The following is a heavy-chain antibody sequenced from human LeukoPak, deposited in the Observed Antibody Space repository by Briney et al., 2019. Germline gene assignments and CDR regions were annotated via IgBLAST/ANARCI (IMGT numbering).Heavy chain of an antibody. V-gene: IGHV4-4*02. D-gene: IGHD2-2*01. Sequence: PGGSLRLSCAASGFTFSNYAMSWVRQPPGKGLEWIGEIYHSGSTNYNPSLKSRVTISVDKSKNQFSLKLSSVTAADTAVYYCARHSGSIVVVPAAFDYWGQGTLVTVSS. CDR1: GFTFSNYAM. CDR2: IYHSGST. CDR3: ARHSGSIVVVPAAFDY. J-gene: IGHJ4*02.